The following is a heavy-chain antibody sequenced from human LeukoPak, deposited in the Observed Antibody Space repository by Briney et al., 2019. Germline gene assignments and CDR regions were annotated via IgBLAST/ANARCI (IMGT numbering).Heavy chain of an antibody. D-gene: IGHD6-13*01. V-gene: IGHV3-48*01. CDR1: GFTFSSYA. J-gene: IGHJ4*02. Sequence: GGSLRLSCAASGFTFSSYAMGWVRQAPGKGLEWVSYISSSSSTIYYADSVKGRFTISRDNAKNSLYLQMNSLRAEDTAVYYCARGEGVYSSSWSDFDYWGQGTLVTVSS. CDR3: ARGEGVYSSSWSDFDY. CDR2: ISSSSSTI.